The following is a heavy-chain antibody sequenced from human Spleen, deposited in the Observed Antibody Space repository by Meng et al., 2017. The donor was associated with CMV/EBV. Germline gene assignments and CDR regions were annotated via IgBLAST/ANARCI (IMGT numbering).Heavy chain of an antibody. J-gene: IGHJ4*02. CDR3: AKDVGGDWHFDY. Sequence: GESLKISCAASGFTVSTYWMHWVRQVPGKGLEWVSTISGGGESTHYADSVKGRFTISRDNSKNTLYLQMNSLRAEDTAVYHCAKDVGGDWHFDYWGQGALVTVSS. D-gene: IGHD2-21*01. V-gene: IGHV3-23*01. CDR1: GFTVSTYW. CDR2: ISGGGEST.